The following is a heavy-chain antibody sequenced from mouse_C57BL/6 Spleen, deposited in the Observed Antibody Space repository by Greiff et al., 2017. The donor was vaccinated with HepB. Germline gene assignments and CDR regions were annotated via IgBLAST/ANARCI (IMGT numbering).Heavy chain of an antibody. CDR3: ARAYYGNYDYAMDY. J-gene: IGHJ4*01. Sequence: DVKLVESGGGLVKPGGSLKLSCAASGFTFSDYGMHWVRQAPEKGLEWVAYISSGSSTIYYADTEKGRFTISRDNAKNTLFLQMTSLRSEGTAMYYCARAYYGNYDYAMDYWGQGTSVTVSS. CDR2: ISSGSSTI. CDR1: GFTFSDYG. D-gene: IGHD2-10*01. V-gene: IGHV5-17*01.